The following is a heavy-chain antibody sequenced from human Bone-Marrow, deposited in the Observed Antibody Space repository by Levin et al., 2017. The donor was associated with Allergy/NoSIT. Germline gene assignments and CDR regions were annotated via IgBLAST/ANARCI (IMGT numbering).Heavy chain of an antibody. J-gene: IGHJ4*02. CDR3: ARANPRPLDH. Sequence: PGESLKISCKASGYTFTAYSIHWVRQAPGQGLEWMGWTHPATGSTDIEGKFYGRVTMTRDTSVNTFYMAMTGLTSDDTAVYYCARANPRPLDHWGQGTLVTVSS. V-gene: IGHV1-2*02. CDR1: GYTFTAYS. CDR2: THPATGST.